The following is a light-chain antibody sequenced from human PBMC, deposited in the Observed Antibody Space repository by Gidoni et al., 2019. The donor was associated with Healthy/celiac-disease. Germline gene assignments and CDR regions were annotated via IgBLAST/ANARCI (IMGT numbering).Light chain of an antibody. V-gene: IGLV1-47*01. Sequence: QSVLTQPPSASGTPGRGVTISCSGSSSNIGSNYVYWYQQLPGTAPKLLIYRNNQRPSGVPDRFSGSKSGTSASLAISGLRSEDEADYYCAAWDDSLRGGVFGGGTKLT. CDR3: AAWDDSLRGGV. CDR2: RNN. CDR1: SSNIGSNY. J-gene: IGLJ2*01.